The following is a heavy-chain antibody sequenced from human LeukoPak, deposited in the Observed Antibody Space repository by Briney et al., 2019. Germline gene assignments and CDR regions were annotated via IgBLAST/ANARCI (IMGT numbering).Heavy chain of an antibody. V-gene: IGHV1-69*13. CDR3: AREDSGWYNGMDV. CDR2: IIPIFGTA. CDR1: GGTFSSYA. J-gene: IGHJ6*02. D-gene: IGHD6-19*01. Sequence: ASVKVSCKASGGTFSSYAISWVRQAPGQGLEWMGGIIPIFGTANYAQKFQGRVTITADESTSTAYMELSSLRSEDTAVYYCAREDSGWYNGMDVWGQGTTVTVSS.